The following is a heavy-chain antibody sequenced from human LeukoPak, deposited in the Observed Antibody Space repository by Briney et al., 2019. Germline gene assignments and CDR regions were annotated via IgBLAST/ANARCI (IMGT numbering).Heavy chain of an antibody. Sequence: PGGSLRLSCAASGFTFSSYGMHWVRQAPGKGLEWVAVISYDGSNKYYADSVKGRFTISRDNSKNTLYLQMNSLRAEDTAVYYCAKDREAYCGGDCYHTLDYWGQGTLVTVSS. CDR1: GFTFSSYG. CDR3: AKDREAYCGGDCYHTLDY. CDR2: ISYDGSNK. J-gene: IGHJ4*02. V-gene: IGHV3-30*18. D-gene: IGHD2-21*02.